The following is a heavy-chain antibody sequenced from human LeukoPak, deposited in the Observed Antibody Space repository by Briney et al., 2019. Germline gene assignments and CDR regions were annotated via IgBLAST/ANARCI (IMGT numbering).Heavy chain of an antibody. V-gene: IGHV4-39*01. CDR2: IYYSGST. CDR3: AGTEYCSGGSCYFDY. CDR1: GGSISSSYYY. D-gene: IGHD2-15*01. Sequence: PSETLSLTCTVSGGSISSSYYYWGWIRQPPGKGLEWIGSIYYSGSTYYNPSLKSRVTISVDTSKNQFSLKLSSVTAADTAVYYCAGTEYCSGGSCYFDYWGQGTLVTVSS. J-gene: IGHJ4*02.